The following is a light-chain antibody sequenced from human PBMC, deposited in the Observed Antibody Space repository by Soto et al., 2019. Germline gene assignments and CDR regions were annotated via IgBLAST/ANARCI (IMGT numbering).Light chain of an antibody. CDR2: AAS. J-gene: IGKJ1*01. CDR3: QQYDSYSGT. Sequence: DIQMTQSPSTLSATAGDRVTITCRASQSISSWLAWYQQKPGKAPKLLIYAASSLQSGVPSRFSGSGSGTDFTLTISGLQADDFATYYCQQYDSYSGTFGQGTKVDIK. V-gene: IGKV1-5*01. CDR1: QSISSW.